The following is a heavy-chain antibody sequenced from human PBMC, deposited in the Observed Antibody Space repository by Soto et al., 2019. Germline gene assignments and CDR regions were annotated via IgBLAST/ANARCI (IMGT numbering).Heavy chain of an antibody. CDR3: ARESSNGRFLYYYGFDV. CDR1: GFTFISFT. Sequence: GGSLRLSCAGSGFTFISFTMHWVRQAPGKGLEWVAMISYDGTNKYYADSVNGRFTGSRDNSRNTLYLQMNSLRAEDTAVYYCARESSNGRFLYYYGFDVWGQGTTVTVSS. J-gene: IGHJ6*02. V-gene: IGHV3-30-3*01. D-gene: IGHD2-8*01. CDR2: ISYDGTNK.